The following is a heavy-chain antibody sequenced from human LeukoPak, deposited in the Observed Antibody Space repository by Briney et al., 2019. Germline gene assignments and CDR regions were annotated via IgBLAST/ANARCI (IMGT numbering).Heavy chain of an antibody. V-gene: IGHV3-33*01. CDR2: IWCDGSNK. CDR1: GFTFSSYG. J-gene: IGHJ6*04. CDR3: ARDMCSSTSCYGDYYYGMDV. Sequence: QPGRSLRLSCAASGFTFSSYGMHWVRQAPGKGLEWVAVIWCDGSNKYYADSVKGRFTISRDNSKNTLYLQMNSLRAEDTAVYYCARDMCSSTSCYGDYYYGMDVWGKGTTVTVSS. D-gene: IGHD2-2*01.